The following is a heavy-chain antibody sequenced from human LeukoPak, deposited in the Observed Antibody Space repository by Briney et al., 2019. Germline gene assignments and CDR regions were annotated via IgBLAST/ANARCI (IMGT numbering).Heavy chain of an antibody. CDR2: ISSNGGST. J-gene: IGHJ4*02. V-gene: IGHV3-64D*09. D-gene: IGHD1-26*01. Sequence: LSGGSLRLSCSASGSTFSSSAMHWVRQAPGKGLEYVSAISSNGGSTYYADSVKGRFTISRDNSKNTLYLQMSSLRAEDTAVYYCVKELQSSGSVSFDYWGQGTLVTVSS. CDR1: GSTFSSSA. CDR3: VKELQSSGSVSFDY.